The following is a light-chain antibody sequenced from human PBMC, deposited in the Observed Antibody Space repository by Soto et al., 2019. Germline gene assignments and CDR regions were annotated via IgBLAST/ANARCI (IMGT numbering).Light chain of an antibody. V-gene: IGKV1-9*01. CDR3: PELNSYPRT. J-gene: IGKJ1*01. CDR2: GAS. CDR1: QGISTY. Sequence: QLTQSPSFLSASIGDRVTITFRASQGISTYLAWYQQKPGQAPKSLIYGASTLQSGVPSRFSGGGSGTEFTLTISSLQPEDFATYYCPELNSYPRTFGQGTKVEVK.